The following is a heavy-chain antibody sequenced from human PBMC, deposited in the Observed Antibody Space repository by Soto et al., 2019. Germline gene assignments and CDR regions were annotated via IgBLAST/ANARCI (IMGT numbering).Heavy chain of an antibody. J-gene: IGHJ3*01. CDR3: AGHFRVGDNTDAWKL. V-gene: IGHV1-18*01. CDR1: GYAFSSYG. Sequence: QFQLVQSGADVKKPGASVKISCKASGYAFSSYGITWVRQAPGQGLGWVGRINTDKGNLYYCQKVQGRVTMTTDTSTSTVSMELRSRTSDDTAVDCFAGHFRVGDNTDAWKLWGQGTTVIVSS. CDR2: INTDKGNL. D-gene: IGHD1-26*01.